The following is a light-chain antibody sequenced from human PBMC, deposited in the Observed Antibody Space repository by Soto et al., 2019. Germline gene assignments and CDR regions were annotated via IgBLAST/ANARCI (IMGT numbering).Light chain of an antibody. CDR3: QQSYSTPPWT. Sequence: AIQMTQSPSSLSASVGDRVTITCRASQDIRSDLGWYQQKPGKAPKLLIYAASTLHSGVPSRFSGSGSGTDFTLTISSLQPEDFATYYCQQSYSTPPWTFGQGTKVDIK. J-gene: IGKJ1*01. CDR1: QDIRSD. V-gene: IGKV1-6*01. CDR2: AAS.